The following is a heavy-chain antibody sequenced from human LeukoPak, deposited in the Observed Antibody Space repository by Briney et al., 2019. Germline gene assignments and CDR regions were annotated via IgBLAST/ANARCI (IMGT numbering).Heavy chain of an antibody. J-gene: IGHJ5*02. Sequence: SVKVSCKASGGTFSSYAISWVRQAPGQGLEWMGGIIPIFGTANYAQKFQGRVTITADKSTSTAYMELSSLRSEDTAVYYCARVTMVRGVIGWFDPWGQGTLVTVSS. CDR1: GGTFSSYA. CDR2: IIPIFGTA. D-gene: IGHD3-10*01. V-gene: IGHV1-69*06. CDR3: ARVTMVRGVIGWFDP.